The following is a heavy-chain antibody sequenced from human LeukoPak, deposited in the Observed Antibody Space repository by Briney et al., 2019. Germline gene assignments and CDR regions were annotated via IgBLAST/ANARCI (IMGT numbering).Heavy chain of an antibody. CDR1: GGSFSNYY. CDR3: ARRWNYGRNYYIDV. CDR2: INDSGRI. J-gene: IGHJ6*03. Sequence: SETLSLTCAVYGGSFSNYYWSWIRQPPGKGLEWIGEINDSGRINYNPSLMSRVTVSVDTSKNQFSLRLTSVTATDTAVYYCARRWNYGRNYYIDVWGNGATVSASS. V-gene: IGHV4-34*01. D-gene: IGHD1-7*01.